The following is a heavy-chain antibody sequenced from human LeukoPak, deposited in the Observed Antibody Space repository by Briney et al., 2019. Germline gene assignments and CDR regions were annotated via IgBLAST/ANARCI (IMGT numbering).Heavy chain of an antibody. CDR3: ARRDGYNQGFDP. CDR1: GYTFTSYY. CDR2: INPSGGST. Sequence: GSVKVSCKASGYTFTSYYMHWVRQAPGQGLEWMGIINPSGGSTSYAQKFQGRVTMTRDMSMSTVYMELSSLRSEDTAVYYCARRDGYNQGFDPWGQGTLVTVSS. V-gene: IGHV1-46*01. J-gene: IGHJ5*02. D-gene: IGHD5-24*01.